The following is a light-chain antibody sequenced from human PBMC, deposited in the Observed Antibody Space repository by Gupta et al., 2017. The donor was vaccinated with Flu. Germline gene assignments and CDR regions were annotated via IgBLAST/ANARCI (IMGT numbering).Light chain of an antibody. Sequence: DIQMTQSPSPLSASEGDRVTITCRASQTISNCLNWYQQKPGKAPKLLISTASTVQTGLPSRISSRASAADISLIISMRPPEDFTTYCRQRLTTTRNTFGPGTRLDIK. CDR2: TAS. CDR3: QRLTTTRNT. CDR1: QTISNC. V-gene: IGKV1-39*01. J-gene: IGKJ5*01.